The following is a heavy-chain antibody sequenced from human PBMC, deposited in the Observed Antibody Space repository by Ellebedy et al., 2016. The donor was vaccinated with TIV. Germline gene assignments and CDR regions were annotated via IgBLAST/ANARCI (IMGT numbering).Heavy chain of an antibody. V-gene: IGHV1-69*04. J-gene: IGHJ4*02. Sequence: ASVKVSCKASGGTFSSYAISWVRQAPGQGLEWMGRIIPILGIANYAQKFQGRVTITADKSTSTAYMELSSLRSEDTAVYYCARDVGDDYDSSGYSDYWGQGTLVTVSS. CDR1: GGTFSSYA. CDR2: IIPILGIA. D-gene: IGHD3-22*01. CDR3: ARDVGDDYDSSGYSDY.